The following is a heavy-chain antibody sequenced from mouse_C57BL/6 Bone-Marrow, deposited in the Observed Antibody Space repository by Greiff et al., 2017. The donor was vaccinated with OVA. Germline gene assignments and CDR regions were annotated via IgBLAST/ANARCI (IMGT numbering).Heavy chain of an antibody. V-gene: IGHV1-81*01. J-gene: IGHJ2*01. CDR1: GYTFTSYG. CDR3: ARTYYYGCSSYYFDY. CDR2: IYPRSGNT. D-gene: IGHD1-1*01. Sequence: VQLQESGAELARPGASVKLSCKASGYTFTSYGISWVKQRTGPGLEWIGEIYPRSGNTYYNEKFKGKATLTADKSSSTAYMELRSLTSEDSDVYFCARTYYYGCSSYYFDYWGKGTTLTVSS.